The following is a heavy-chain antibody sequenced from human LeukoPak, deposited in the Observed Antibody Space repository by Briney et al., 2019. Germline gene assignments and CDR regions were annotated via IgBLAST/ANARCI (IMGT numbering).Heavy chain of an antibody. CDR3: ARGLYYDSSGYSLNFDY. J-gene: IGHJ4*02. Sequence: SVKVSCKASGGTFSSYAISWVRQAPGQGLEWMGRIIPILGIANYAQKFQGRVTITADKSTSTAYMELSSLRSEDTAVYYCARGLYYDSSGYSLNFDYWGQGTLVTVSS. D-gene: IGHD3-22*01. V-gene: IGHV1-69*04. CDR1: GGTFSSYA. CDR2: IIPILGIA.